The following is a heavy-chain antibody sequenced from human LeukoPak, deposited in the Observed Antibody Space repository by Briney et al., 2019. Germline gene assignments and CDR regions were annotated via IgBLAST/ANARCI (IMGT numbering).Heavy chain of an antibody. V-gene: IGHV1-8*01. D-gene: IGHD2-2*02. CDR3: ARDGIVVVPAAIFGKNWFDP. CDR2: MNPNSGNT. CDR1: GYTFTSYD. J-gene: IGHJ5*02. Sequence: ASVKVSCKASGYTFTSYDINWVRQATGQGLEWMGWMNPNSGNTGYAQKFQGRVTITADESTSTAYMELSSLRSEDTAVYYCARDGIVVVPAAIFGKNWFDPWGQGTLVTVSS.